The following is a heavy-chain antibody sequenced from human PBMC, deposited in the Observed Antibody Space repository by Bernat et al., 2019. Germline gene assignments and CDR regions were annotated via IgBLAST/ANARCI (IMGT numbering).Heavy chain of an antibody. CDR1: GFTFSSYG. CDR2: ISYDGSNI. V-gene: IGHV3-30*18. Sequence: QVQLVESGGGVVQPGRSLRLSCAASGFTFSSYGMHWVRQAPGKGLEWVAVISYDGSNIYYADSVKGRFTISRDNSKNTLYLQMNSLRAEDTAVYYCAKDSYPGYFDYWGQGTLVTVSS. CDR3: AKDSYPGYFDY. J-gene: IGHJ4*02.